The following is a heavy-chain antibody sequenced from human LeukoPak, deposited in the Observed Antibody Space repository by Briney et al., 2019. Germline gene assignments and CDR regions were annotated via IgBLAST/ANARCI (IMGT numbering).Heavy chain of an antibody. Sequence: ASVKVSCTASGYTFTSYGISWVRQAPGQGLEWMGWISAYNGNTNYAQKLQGRVTMTTDTSTSTAYMELRSLRSDGTAVYYCARAYGSGSLRPYYYYYGMDVWGQGTTVTVSS. CDR3: ARAYGSGSLRPYYYYYGMDV. CDR2: ISAYNGNT. D-gene: IGHD3-10*01. J-gene: IGHJ6*02. CDR1: GYTFTSYG. V-gene: IGHV1-18*01.